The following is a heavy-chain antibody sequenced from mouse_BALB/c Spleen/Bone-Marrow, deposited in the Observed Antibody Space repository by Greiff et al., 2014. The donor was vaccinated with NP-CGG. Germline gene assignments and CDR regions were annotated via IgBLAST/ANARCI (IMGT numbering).Heavy chain of an antibody. V-gene: IGHV1-55*01. Sequence: QVQLQQSGAELVKPGTPVKLSCKASGYNFTSYWINWVKLRPGQGLEWIGDIYPGSGSTNYNEKFKSKATLTVDTSSSTAYMQLSSLASEDSALYYCARGAWANWDYFDYWGQGTTLTVSS. CDR1: GYNFTSYW. J-gene: IGHJ2*01. CDR3: ARGAWANWDYFDY. D-gene: IGHD4-1*01. CDR2: IYPGSGST.